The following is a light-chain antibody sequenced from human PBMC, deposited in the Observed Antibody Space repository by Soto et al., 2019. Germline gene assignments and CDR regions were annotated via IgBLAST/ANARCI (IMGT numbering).Light chain of an antibody. CDR1: QNVSSN. J-gene: IGKJ4*01. Sequence: TVLTQSPGALSLSSGERATPSCRARQNVSSNLLVWYQQHPGQAHRLLIYDASNRATGIPARFSGSGSGTDFTLTISSLEPEDFAVYYCQQRSNWPPLTFGGGTKVDIK. CDR2: DAS. CDR3: QQRSNWPPLT. V-gene: IGKV3-11*01.